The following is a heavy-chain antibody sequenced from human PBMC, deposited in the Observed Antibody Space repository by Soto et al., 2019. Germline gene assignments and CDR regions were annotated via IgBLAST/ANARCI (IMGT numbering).Heavy chain of an antibody. CDR2: ISYDGSNK. Sequence: GGSLRLSCAASGFTFSSYGTHWVRQAPGKGLEWVAVISYDGSNKYYADSVKGRFTISRDNSKNTLYLQMNSLRAEDTAVYYCAKDLSSSAGYWGQGTLVTVSS. CDR3: AKDLSSSAGY. CDR1: GFTFSSYG. J-gene: IGHJ4*02. D-gene: IGHD6-6*01. V-gene: IGHV3-30*18.